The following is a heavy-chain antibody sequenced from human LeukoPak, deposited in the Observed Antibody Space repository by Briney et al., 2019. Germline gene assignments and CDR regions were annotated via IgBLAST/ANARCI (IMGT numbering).Heavy chain of an antibody. CDR2: INHSGST. V-gene: IGHV4-34*01. CDR3: ARDRYYYDSSAYYYRFDP. J-gene: IGHJ5*02. Sequence: SETLSLTCAVYGGSFSGYYWSWIRQPPGKGLEWIGEINHSGSTNYNPSLKSRVTLSVDTSKNQLSLKLSSVTAADTAVYYCARDRYYYDSSAYYYRFDPWGQGTLVTVSS. D-gene: IGHD3-22*01. CDR1: GGSFSGYY.